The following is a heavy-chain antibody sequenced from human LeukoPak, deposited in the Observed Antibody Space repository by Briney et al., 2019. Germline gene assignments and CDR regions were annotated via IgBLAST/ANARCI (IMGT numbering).Heavy chain of an antibody. CDR3: ATVFYSGSDTSDH. CDR2: ISSSSSYI. V-gene: IGHV3-21*04. Sequence: GGSLRLSCAASGFTFSSYSMNWVRQAPGKGLEWVSSISSSSSYIYYADSVKGRFTISRDNSKNTLFLQMSSLRAEDTAVYYCATVFYSGSDTSDHWGQGTLVTVSS. D-gene: IGHD5-12*01. CDR1: GFTFSSYS. J-gene: IGHJ4*02.